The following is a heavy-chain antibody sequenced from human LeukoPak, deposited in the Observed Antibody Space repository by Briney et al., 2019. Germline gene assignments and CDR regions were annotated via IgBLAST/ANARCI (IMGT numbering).Heavy chain of an antibody. D-gene: IGHD3-10*01. J-gene: IGHJ5*02. Sequence: SAPTLVKPTQTLTLTCTFSGFSLSTTGVGVGWIRQPPGKALECLALIYWNDDKRYSPSLKSRLTITKDTSKNQVVLTMTNMDPVDTATYYCAHSVDTYYYGSGSPINWFDPWGQGTLVTVSS. CDR1: GFSLSTTGVG. CDR3: AHSVDTYYYGSGSPINWFDP. CDR2: IYWNDDK. V-gene: IGHV2-5*01.